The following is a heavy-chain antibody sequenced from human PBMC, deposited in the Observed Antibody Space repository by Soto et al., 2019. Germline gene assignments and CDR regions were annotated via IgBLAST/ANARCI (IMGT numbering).Heavy chain of an antibody. CDR2: MNPNSGNT. J-gene: IGHJ6*02. CDR1: GYTFTSYD. CDR3: ARGKGYCSSTSCYIDYYGMDV. Sequence: ASVKVSCKASGYTFTSYDINWVRQATGQGLEWMGWMNPNSGNTGYAQKFQGRVTMTRNTSISTAYMELSSLRSEDTAVYSCARGKGYCSSTSCYIDYYGMDVWGQGTTVTVSS. V-gene: IGHV1-8*01. D-gene: IGHD2-2*02.